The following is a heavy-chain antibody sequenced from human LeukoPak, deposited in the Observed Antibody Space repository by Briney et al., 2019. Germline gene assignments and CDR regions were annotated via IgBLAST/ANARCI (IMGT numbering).Heavy chain of an antibody. D-gene: IGHD3-10*01. CDR1: GFTFSDYC. V-gene: IGHV3-11*01. Sequence: GGSLRLSCVASGFTFSDYCMSWIRQAPGKGLEWVSVISGGGTIIDYAASVKGRFTISRESATKSLYLQMNNLRAEDTAVYYCARDFYGSTRASYFQHWGQGTLVTVSS. CDR3: ARDFYGSTRASYFQH. J-gene: IGHJ1*01. CDR2: ISGGGTII.